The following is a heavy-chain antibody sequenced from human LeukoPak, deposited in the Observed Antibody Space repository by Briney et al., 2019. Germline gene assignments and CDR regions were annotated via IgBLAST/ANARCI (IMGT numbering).Heavy chain of an antibody. D-gene: IGHD6-19*01. CDR2: IYYSGST. Sequence: PSETLSLTCTVSGGSISSYYWSWIRQPPGKGLEWIGYIYYSGSTNYNPSLKSRVTISVDTSKNQFSLKLSSVTAADTAVYYCARDRGKWLLNCFDPWGQGTLVTVSS. J-gene: IGHJ5*02. CDR1: GGSISSYY. CDR3: ARDRGKWLLNCFDP. V-gene: IGHV4-59*01.